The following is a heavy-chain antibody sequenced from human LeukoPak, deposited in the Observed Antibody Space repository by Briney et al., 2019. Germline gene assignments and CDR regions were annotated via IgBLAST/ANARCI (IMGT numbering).Heavy chain of an antibody. D-gene: IGHD4-23*01. CDR3: ARDTNDYGGNLTHSG. V-gene: IGHV3-30*02. CDR1: GFTFSSYG. CDR2: IRYDGSNK. Sequence: GGSLRLSCAASGFTFSSYGMHWVRQAPGKGLEWVAFIRYDGSNKYYADSVRGRFTISRDNSKNTLYLQMNSLRAEDTAVYYCARDTNDYGGNLTHSGWGQGTLVTVSS. J-gene: IGHJ4*02.